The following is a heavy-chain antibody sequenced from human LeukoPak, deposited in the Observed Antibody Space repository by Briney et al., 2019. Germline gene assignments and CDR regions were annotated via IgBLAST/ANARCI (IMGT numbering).Heavy chain of an antibody. V-gene: IGHV1-46*01. D-gene: IGHD3-9*01. Sequence: ASVKVSCKASGGTFSSYAISWVRQAPGQGLEWMGIINPSGGSTSYAQKFQGRVTVTRDTSTSTDYMELSSLRSEDTAVYYCAVLTGSFDYWGQGTLVTVSS. CDR2: INPSGGST. CDR3: AVLTGSFDY. CDR1: GGTFSSYA. J-gene: IGHJ4*02.